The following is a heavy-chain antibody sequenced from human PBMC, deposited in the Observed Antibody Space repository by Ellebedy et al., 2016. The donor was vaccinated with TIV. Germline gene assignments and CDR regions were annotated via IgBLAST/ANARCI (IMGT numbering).Heavy chain of an antibody. Sequence: PGGSLRLSCAASGFTFSSYAMSWVRQAPGKGLEWVSAISGSGGSTYYADSVKGRFTISRDNSKTTLYLQMNSLKAEDTAVYYCAKLNTAGTKYYFDYWGQGTLVTVSS. V-gene: IGHV3-23*01. CDR3: AKLNTAGTKYYFDY. D-gene: IGHD6-13*01. J-gene: IGHJ4*02. CDR2: ISGSGGST. CDR1: GFTFSSYA.